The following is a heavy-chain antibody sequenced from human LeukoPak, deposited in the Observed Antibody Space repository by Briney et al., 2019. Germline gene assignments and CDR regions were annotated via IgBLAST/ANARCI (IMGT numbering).Heavy chain of an antibody. D-gene: IGHD2-2*01. CDR3: AREQDIVVVPAARLDY. J-gene: IGHJ4*02. CDR1: GFTFSSYS. Sequence: PGGSLRLSCAASGFTFSSYSMNWVRQAPGKGLVWVSRINTDGSSTSYADSVKGRFTISRDNAKNSLYLQMNSLRAEDTAVYYCAREQDIVVVPAARLDYWGQGTLVTVSS. V-gene: IGHV3-74*01. CDR2: INTDGSST.